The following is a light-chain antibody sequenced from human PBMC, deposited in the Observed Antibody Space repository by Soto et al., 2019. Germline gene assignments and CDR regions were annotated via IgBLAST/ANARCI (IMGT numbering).Light chain of an antibody. CDR3: GTWDSSLGGWV. CDR2: ENN. CDR1: SSNIGNNY. J-gene: IGLJ3*02. Sequence: QSVLTQPPSVSAAPGQKVTFSCSGSSSNIGNNYVSWYQQLPGTAPKLLIYENNKRPSGIPDRFSGSKSGTSATLGITGLQTGDEADYYCGTWDSSLGGWVFGGGTQLTVL. V-gene: IGLV1-51*02.